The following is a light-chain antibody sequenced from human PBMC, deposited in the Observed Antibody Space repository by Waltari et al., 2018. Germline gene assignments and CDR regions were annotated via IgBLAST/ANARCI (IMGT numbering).Light chain of an antibody. J-gene: IGLJ3*02. V-gene: IGLV1-47*01. CDR1: TSNIGRNY. CDR2: RNK. Sequence: QSVLTQPPSASGTPGQRVTISCSGSTSNIGRNYVYWYQQFPGTAPKLLVYRNKGRPSGVPGRISGSKSGASASRAISGRRSEDEADYYSATWDGSLTAWVFGGGTKVTVL. CDR3: ATWDGSLTAWV.